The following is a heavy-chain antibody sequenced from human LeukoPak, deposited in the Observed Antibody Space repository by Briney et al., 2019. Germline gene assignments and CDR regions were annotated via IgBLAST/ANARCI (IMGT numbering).Heavy chain of an antibody. CDR2: INPSGGST. Sequence: ASVKVSCTASGYTFTSYYMHWVRQAPGQGLEWMGIINPSGGSTSYAQKFQGRVTMTRDTSTSTVYMELSSLRSEDTAVYYCARDSGYYDSSGGSDAFDIWGQGTMVTVSS. CDR3: ARDSGYYDSSGGSDAFDI. D-gene: IGHD3-22*01. V-gene: IGHV1-46*01. CDR1: GYTFTSYY. J-gene: IGHJ3*02.